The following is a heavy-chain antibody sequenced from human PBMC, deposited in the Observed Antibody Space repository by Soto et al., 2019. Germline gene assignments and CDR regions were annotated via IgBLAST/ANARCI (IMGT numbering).Heavy chain of an antibody. Sequence: SLRLSCAASGFTFSSYAMHWVRQAPGKGLEWVAVISYDGSNKYYADSVKGRFTISRDNSKNTLCLQMNSLRAEDTAVYYCAKDVGQQLVLNYGMDVWGQGTTVTVSS. D-gene: IGHD6-13*01. J-gene: IGHJ6*02. V-gene: IGHV3-30-3*01. CDR3: AKDVGQQLVLNYGMDV. CDR2: ISYDGSNK. CDR1: GFTFSSYA.